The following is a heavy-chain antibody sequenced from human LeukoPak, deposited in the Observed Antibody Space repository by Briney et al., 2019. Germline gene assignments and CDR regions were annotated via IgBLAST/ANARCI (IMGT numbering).Heavy chain of an antibody. V-gene: IGHV1-69*04. CDR2: IIPILGIA. CDR1: GGTFSSYA. CDR3: ARDSGMATNSFDY. D-gene: IGHD3-10*01. Sequence: GASVKVSCKASGGTFSSYAISWVRQAPGQGLEWMGRIIPILGIANYAQKFQGRVTITADKSTSTAYMELSSLRSEDTAVYYCARDSGMATNSFDYWGQGTLVTVSS. J-gene: IGHJ4*02.